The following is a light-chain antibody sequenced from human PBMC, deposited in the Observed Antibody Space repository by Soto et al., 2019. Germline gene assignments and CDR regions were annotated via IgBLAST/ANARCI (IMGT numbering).Light chain of an antibody. J-gene: IGKJ5*01. CDR1: QSLLHSNGYNY. Sequence: DIVMTQSPVSLPVTPGEPASISCRSSQSLLHSNGYNYLDWYLQKPGQSPQLLIYLGSNRASGVPDRFSGSGSGTDFTLKISRVEAEDVGVYYCMQALQTPPTFGQGTRWRL. CDR3: MQALQTPPT. V-gene: IGKV2-28*01. CDR2: LGS.